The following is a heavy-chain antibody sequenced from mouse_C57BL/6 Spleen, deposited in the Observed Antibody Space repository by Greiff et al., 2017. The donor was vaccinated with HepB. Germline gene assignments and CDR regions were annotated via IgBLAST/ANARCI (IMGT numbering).Heavy chain of an antibody. CDR1: GYTFTDYY. Sequence: EVQLQESGPVLVKPGASVKMSCKASGYTFTDYYMNWVKQSHGKSLEWIGVINPYNGGTSYNQKFKGKATLTVDKSSSTAYMELNSLTSEDSAVYYCARDYGSRIDYWGQGTTLTVSS. V-gene: IGHV1-19*01. CDR3: ARDYGSRIDY. CDR2: INPYNGGT. J-gene: IGHJ2*01. D-gene: IGHD1-1*01.